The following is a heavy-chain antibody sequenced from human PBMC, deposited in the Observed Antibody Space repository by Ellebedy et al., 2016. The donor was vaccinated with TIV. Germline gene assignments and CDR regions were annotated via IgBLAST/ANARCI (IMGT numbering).Heavy chain of an antibody. J-gene: IGHJ3*02. V-gene: IGHV3-33*08. Sequence: GESLKISCAASGFSIRTYGMHWVRQAPGKGLEWVALIWHDGSNRYYGDSVKGRFTISRDNSKNTFFLQMNSLRGEDTAVYYCARLDVGEVTKNHSFDIWGQGTTVIVSS. CDR2: IWHDGSNR. CDR3: ARLDVGEVTKNHSFDI. D-gene: IGHD4-17*01. CDR1: GFSIRTYG.